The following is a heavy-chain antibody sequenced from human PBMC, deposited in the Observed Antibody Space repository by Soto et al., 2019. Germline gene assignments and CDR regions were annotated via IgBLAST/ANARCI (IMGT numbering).Heavy chain of an antibody. CDR1: GYPVTAYY. Sequence: QLHLVQSGAVVKKPGASVTVSCSASGYPVTAYYMHWVRQAPGRGLEWMGGINPATGAAKYTQTFQGRGNIARDTSTRKVFRELSGLKSQAKALFYCARGGGVGVAGSAAFDMWGQGTLVTVSS. J-gene: IGHJ3*02. CDR3: ARGGGVGVAGSAAFDM. D-gene: IGHD3-3*01. V-gene: IGHV1-2*02. CDR2: INPATGAA.